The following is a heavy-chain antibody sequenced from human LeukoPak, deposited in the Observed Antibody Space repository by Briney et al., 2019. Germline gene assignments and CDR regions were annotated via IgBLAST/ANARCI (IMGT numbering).Heavy chain of an antibody. CDR1: GFTFSSYG. Sequence: GGSLRLSCAASGFTFSSYGMHWVRQAPGKGLEWVAVISYDGSNKYYADSVKGRFTISRDNSKNTLYLQMNSLRAEDTAVYYCARGGCYYDSSGYYYDYWGQGTLVTVSS. D-gene: IGHD3-22*01. CDR2: ISYDGSNK. J-gene: IGHJ4*02. V-gene: IGHV3-30*03. CDR3: ARGGCYYDSSGYYYDY.